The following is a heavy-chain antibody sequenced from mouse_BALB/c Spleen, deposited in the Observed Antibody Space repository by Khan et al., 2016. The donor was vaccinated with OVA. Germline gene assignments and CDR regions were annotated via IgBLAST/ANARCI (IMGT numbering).Heavy chain of an antibody. CDR2: IYPGDGYI. CDR3: TRWATWFFDV. J-gene: IGHJ1*01. V-gene: IGHV1-63*02. Sequence: QVQLQQSGAELVRPGTSVKISCKASGYTFTNYWLGWVKQRPGHGLEWIGDIYPGDGYINYNEKFKGRATLTAGTSSSTAYIQISGLTSEDSAVYFCTRWATWFFDVWGAGTTVTVSS. CDR1: GYTFTNYW. D-gene: IGHD3-1*01.